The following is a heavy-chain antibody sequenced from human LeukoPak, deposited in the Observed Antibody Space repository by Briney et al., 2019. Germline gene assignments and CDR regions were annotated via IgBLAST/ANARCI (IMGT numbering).Heavy chain of an antibody. CDR1: GGTFSSYA. J-gene: IGHJ3*02. Sequence: GASVKVSCKASGGTFSSYAISWVRQAPGQGLEWMGRIIPILGIANYAQKFQGRVTITADKSTSTAYMELSSVTAADTAVYYCARHCCSGSPEFPDAFDIWGQGTMVTVSS. V-gene: IGHV1-69*04. CDR2: IIPILGIA. D-gene: IGHD1-26*01. CDR3: ARHCCSGSPEFPDAFDI.